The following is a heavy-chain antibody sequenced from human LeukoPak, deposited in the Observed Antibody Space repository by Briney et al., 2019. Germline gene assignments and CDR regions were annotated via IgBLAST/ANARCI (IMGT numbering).Heavy chain of an antibody. CDR3: VRGIHSWYCFYY. D-gene: IGHD6-13*01. CDR2: INPNSGGT. V-gene: IGHV1-2*02. CDR1: GYTYTGYY. Sequence: ASANDSCLASGYTYTGYYMHWVRQAPGQGLEWMGWINPNSGGTNYAQKFQGRVTMTRDTSISSAYMELSRLRPDDTAVYYCVRGIHSWYCFYYWGHGNLFTVSS. J-gene: IGHJ4*01.